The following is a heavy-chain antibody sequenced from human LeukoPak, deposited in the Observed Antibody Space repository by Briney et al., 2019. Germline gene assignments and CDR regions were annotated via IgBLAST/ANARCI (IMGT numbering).Heavy chain of an antibody. J-gene: IGHJ5*02. Sequence: GGSLRLSCAASGFTFSSYAMSWVRQAPGKGLEWVSAISGSAGSTYYADSVKGRFTISRDNAKNSLYLQMNSLRAEDTAVYYCARSAERFLEWLPTYNWFDPWGQGTLVTVSS. CDR2: ISGSAGST. CDR3: ARSAERFLEWLPTYNWFDP. CDR1: GFTFSSYA. D-gene: IGHD3-3*01. V-gene: IGHV3-23*01.